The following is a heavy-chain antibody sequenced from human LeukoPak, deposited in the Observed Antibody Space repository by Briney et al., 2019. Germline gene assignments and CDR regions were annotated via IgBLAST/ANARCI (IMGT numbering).Heavy chain of an antibody. Sequence: ESSETLSLTCTVSGGSISSSSYYWGWIRQPPGKGLEWIGSIYYSGSTYYNPSLKSRVTISVDTSKNQFSLKLSSVTAADTAVYYCARMTTGYLMMIDYWGQGTLVTVSS. CDR2: IYYSGST. D-gene: IGHD3-9*01. J-gene: IGHJ4*02. CDR3: ARMTTGYLMMIDY. CDR1: GGSISSSSYY. V-gene: IGHV4-39*07.